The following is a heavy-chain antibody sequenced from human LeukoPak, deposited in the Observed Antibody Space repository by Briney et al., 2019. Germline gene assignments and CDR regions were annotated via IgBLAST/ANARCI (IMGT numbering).Heavy chain of an antibody. V-gene: IGHV1-2*06. CDR3: ARGELVGLGATSAGWFDP. D-gene: IGHD1-26*01. CDR2: INPNSGGT. CDR1: GYSFTSNY. Sequence: GASVKVSCKASGYSFTSNYIHWVRQAPGQGLEWMGRINPNSGGTNSAQKFQGRVTMTRDTSISTAYMELSRLTSDDTAVYYCARGELVGLGATSAGWFDPWGQGTLVTVSS. J-gene: IGHJ5*02.